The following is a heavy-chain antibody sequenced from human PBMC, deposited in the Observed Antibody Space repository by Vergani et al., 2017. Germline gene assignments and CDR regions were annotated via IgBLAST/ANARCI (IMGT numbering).Heavy chain of an antibody. V-gene: IGHV1-2*02. CDR1: GYTFTGYY. CDR2: INPNSGGT. CDR3: ASEVTMVRGDPYYYYMDV. Sequence: QVQLVQSGAEVKKPGASVKVSCKASGYTFTGYYMHWVRQAPGQGLEWMGWINPNSGGTNYAQKFQGRVTMTRDTSISTAYMELSRLRSDDTAVYYCASEVTMVRGDPYYYYMDVWGKGTTVTVSS. J-gene: IGHJ6*03. D-gene: IGHD3-10*01.